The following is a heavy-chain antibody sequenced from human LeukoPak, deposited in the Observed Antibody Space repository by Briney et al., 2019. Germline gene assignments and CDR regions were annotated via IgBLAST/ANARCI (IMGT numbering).Heavy chain of an antibody. Sequence: ASVKVSCKASGYTFTDYYMHWVRQAPGQGLEWMGCINPNSGGTDYAQKSQGRVTMTRDTSISTAYMELSSLTPDDTAIYYCARGRTPAGGRVLDGYWGQGTLVTVSS. D-gene: IGHD6-13*01. CDR3: ARGRTPAGGRVLDGY. CDR1: GYTFTDYY. J-gene: IGHJ4*02. CDR2: INPNSGGT. V-gene: IGHV1-2*02.